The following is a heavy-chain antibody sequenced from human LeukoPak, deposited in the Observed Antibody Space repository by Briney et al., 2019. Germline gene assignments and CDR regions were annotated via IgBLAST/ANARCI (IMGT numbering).Heavy chain of an antibody. V-gene: IGHV3-23*01. CDR3: AKDSSGIAAAGTAFDI. J-gene: IGHJ3*02. D-gene: IGHD6-13*01. CDR1: GFTFSSHA. CDR2: ISGSGGST. Sequence: GGSLRLSCAASGFTFSSHAMSWVRQAPGKGLEWVSAISGSGGSTYYADSVKGRFTISRDNSKNTLYLQMNSLRAEDTAVYYCAKDSSGIAAAGTAFDIWGQGTMVTVSS.